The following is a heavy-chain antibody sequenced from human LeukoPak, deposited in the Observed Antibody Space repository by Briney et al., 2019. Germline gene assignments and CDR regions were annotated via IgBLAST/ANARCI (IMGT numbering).Heavy chain of an antibody. V-gene: IGHV3-30*02. CDR3: ARADYGDYLN. J-gene: IGHJ4*02. Sequence: GGSLRLSCAASGFTFSNYGMHWVRQAPGKGLEWVAFIRYDGSNKYYADSVKGRFTISRDNAKNSLYLQMNSLRAEDTAVYYCARADYGDYLNWGQGTLVTVSS. CDR2: IRYDGSNK. D-gene: IGHD4-17*01. CDR1: GFTFSNYG.